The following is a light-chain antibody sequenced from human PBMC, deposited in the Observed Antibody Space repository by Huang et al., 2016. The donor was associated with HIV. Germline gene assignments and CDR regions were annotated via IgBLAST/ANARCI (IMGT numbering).Light chain of an antibody. J-gene: IGKJ4*01. CDR3: QQYNKWPALT. Sequence: DIVMTQSPATLSVSPGERATLYCRASQSVSSNLAWYQQKVGQAPRLLMYETATRATGIPARCSGSGSGTEFTLTISSLQSEDFAVYYCQQYNKWPALTFGGGTKVEIK. CDR2: ETA. CDR1: QSVSSN. V-gene: IGKV3-15*01.